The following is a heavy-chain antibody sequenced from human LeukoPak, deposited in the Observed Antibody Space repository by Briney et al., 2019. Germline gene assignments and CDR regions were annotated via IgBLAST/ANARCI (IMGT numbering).Heavy chain of an antibody. CDR1: GYSFTSYW. V-gene: IGHV5-51*01. J-gene: IGHJ4*02. CDR2: IYPGDSDT. D-gene: IGHD3-22*01. Sequence: GESLKISCKGSGYSFTSYWIGWVRQMPGKGLEWMGIIYPGDSDTRYSPSFQGQVTISADKSISTAYLQWSSLKASDTAMYYCARQDDSSGYYASGFDYWGQGTLVTVSS. CDR3: ARQDDSSGYYASGFDY.